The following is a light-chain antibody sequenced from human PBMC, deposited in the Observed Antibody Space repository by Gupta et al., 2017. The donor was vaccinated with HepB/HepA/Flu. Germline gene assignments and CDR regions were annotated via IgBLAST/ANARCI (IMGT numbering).Light chain of an antibody. V-gene: IGKV3-11*01. CDR2: DAS. Sequence: EIVLTQSPATLSWSPGERATLSCRVSQSVSSYLAWYQQKPGQAPRLLIYDASNRATGIPARFSGSGSGTDFTLTISSLEPEDFAVYYCKQRSNWPPLTFGGGTKVEIK. CDR3: KQRSNWPPLT. J-gene: IGKJ4*01. CDR1: QSVSSY.